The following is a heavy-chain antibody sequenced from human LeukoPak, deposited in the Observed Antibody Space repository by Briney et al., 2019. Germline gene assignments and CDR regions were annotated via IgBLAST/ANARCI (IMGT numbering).Heavy chain of an antibody. CDR1: GFTVSSNY. D-gene: IGHD2-2*01. J-gene: IGHJ6*02. Sequence: GGSLRLSCVASGFTVSSNYMNWVRQAPGKGLEWVSVIYSGGSTYYADSVKGRFTISRDNSKNTLYLQMNSLRAEDTAVYYCARSPRVVVPAANPVPYGMDVWGQGTTVTVSS. CDR3: ARSPRVVVPAANPVPYGMDV. CDR2: IYSGGST. V-gene: IGHV3-53*01.